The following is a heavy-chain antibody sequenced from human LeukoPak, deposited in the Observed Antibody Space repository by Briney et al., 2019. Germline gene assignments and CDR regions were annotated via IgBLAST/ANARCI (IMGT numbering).Heavy chain of an antibody. CDR3: AKGLDYYGSGGGMDV. J-gene: IGHJ6*02. CDR2: ISGSGGST. D-gene: IGHD3-10*01. V-gene: IGHV3-23*01. CDR1: GFNFSSYA. Sequence: PGGSLRLSCAASGFNFSSYAMSWVRQAPGKGLECVSAISGSGGSTYYADSVRGRFTISRDSSRNTLYLQMHSLRAEEMAVYYCAKGLDYYGSGGGMDVWGQGTTVTVSS.